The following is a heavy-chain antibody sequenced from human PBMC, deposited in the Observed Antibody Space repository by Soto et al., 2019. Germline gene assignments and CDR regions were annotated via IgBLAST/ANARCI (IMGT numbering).Heavy chain of an antibody. Sequence: ASVKVSCKASGYTFTNYGISWVRQAPGQGLEWMGWTGAYNGNTNYAQKFQGRVTMTADTSTNTAYMELRSLRYGDTAVYYCARGGGIYSIAWPIDHWGQGTMVTVSS. CDR2: TGAYNGNT. CDR1: GYTFTNYG. D-gene: IGHD3-16*01. CDR3: ARGGGIYSIAWPIDH. V-gene: IGHV1-18*04. J-gene: IGHJ4*02.